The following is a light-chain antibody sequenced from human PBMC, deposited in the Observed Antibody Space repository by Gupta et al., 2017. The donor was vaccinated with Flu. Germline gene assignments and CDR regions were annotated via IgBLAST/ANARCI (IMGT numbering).Light chain of an antibody. V-gene: IGKV1-5*03. CDR3: EFQNT. J-gene: IGKJ2*01. CDR1: QSISSL. CDR2: TTS. Sequence: MTPFPSPLYASVGDRVTIHCRASQSISSLLAGDQQKPGKDDKILIYTTSSLKSGVTKRSSASGSGTKFTLHTKSMQADDCETCDGEFQNTFGQGTRLEMK.